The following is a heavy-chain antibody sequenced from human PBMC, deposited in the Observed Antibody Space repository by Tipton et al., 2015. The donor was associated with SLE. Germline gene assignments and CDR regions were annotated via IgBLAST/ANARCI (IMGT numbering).Heavy chain of an antibody. CDR2: IYHSGST. D-gene: IGHD4-17*01. J-gene: IGHJ4*02. Sequence: GLVKPSETLSLTCAVSGYSISSGYYWGWIRQPPGKGLEWIGSIYHSGSTYYNPSLKSRVTISVDTSKNQFSLKLSSVTAADRATYYCARQLGYGDPFAFDYWSQGTLVTVSS. V-gene: IGHV4-38-2*01. CDR3: ARQLGYGDPFAFDY. CDR1: GYSISSGYY.